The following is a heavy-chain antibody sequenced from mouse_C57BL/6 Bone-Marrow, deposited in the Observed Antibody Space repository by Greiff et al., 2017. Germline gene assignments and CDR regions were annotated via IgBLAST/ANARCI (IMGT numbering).Heavy chain of an antibody. CDR3: TTGRWLLLDY. V-gene: IGHV14-1*01. J-gene: IGHJ2*01. D-gene: IGHD2-3*01. CDR2: IDPEDGDT. Sequence: EVQLQQSGAELVRPGASVKLSCTASGFNIKDYYMHWVKQRPEQGLEWIGRIDPEDGDTEYTPKFQGKATMTADTSSITAYLQRSSLTSEDTAVYYYTTGRWLLLDYWGQGTTLTVSS. CDR1: GFNIKDYY.